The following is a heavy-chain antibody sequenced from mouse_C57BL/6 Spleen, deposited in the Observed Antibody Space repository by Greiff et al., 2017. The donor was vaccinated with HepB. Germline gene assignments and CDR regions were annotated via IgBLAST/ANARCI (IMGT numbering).Heavy chain of an antibody. D-gene: IGHD1-1*01. CDR2: IYPGGGYT. V-gene: IGHV1-63*01. CDR3: ARFTTDWYFDV. J-gene: IGHJ1*03. CDR1: GYTFTNYW. Sequence: VQLQQSGAELVRPGTSVKMSCKASGYTFTNYWIGWAKQRPGHGLEWIGDIYPGGGYTNYNEKSKGKATLTADKSSSTAYMQFSSLTSEDSAIYYCARFTTDWYFDVWGTGTTVTVSS.